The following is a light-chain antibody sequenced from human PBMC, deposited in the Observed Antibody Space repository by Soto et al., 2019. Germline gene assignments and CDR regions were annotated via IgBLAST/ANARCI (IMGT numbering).Light chain of an antibody. CDR1: SSDVGGYNY. V-gene: IGLV2-14*01. Sequence: QSALTQPASVSGSPGQSIAISCTGTSSDVGGYNYVSWYQQHPGKTPNLMIYDVSNRPSGVSNRFSGSKSGNTASLTISVLQAEDEADYYCSSYTSSSTWVFGGVTKLTVL. J-gene: IGLJ3*02. CDR3: SSYTSSSTWV. CDR2: DVS.